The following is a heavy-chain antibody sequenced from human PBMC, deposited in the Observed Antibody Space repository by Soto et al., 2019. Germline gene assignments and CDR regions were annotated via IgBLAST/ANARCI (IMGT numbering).Heavy chain of an antibody. D-gene: IGHD6-13*01. J-gene: IGHJ6*02. CDR1: GYTFTSYA. CDR2: INAGNGNT. CDR3: ASTGIAAAALLSGPYYYYYGMDV. V-gene: IGHV1-3*01. Sequence: ASVKVSFKASGYTFTSYAMHWLRQAPGQRLEWMGWINAGNGNTKYSQKFQGRVTITRHTSASTAYMELSSLRSEDTAVYYCASTGIAAAALLSGPYYYYYGMDVWGQGTTVTVSS.